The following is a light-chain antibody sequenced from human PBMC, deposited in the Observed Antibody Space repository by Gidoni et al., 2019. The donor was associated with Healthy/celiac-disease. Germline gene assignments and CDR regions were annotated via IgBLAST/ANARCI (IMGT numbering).Light chain of an antibody. V-gene: IGKV1-9*01. CDR1: QGISSY. Sequence: DIQLTQSPSFLSASVGDRVTITCRASQGISSYLAWYQQKPGKAPKLLIYAASTLQSGVPSRFSGSGSGTEFTLTISSLQPEEFATYYCQQCNSYPPHITFGPGTKVDIK. CDR3: QQCNSYPPHIT. J-gene: IGKJ3*01. CDR2: AAS.